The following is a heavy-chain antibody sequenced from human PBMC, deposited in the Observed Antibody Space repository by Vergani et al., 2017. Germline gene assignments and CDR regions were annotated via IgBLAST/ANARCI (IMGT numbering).Heavy chain of an antibody. CDR1: GYTFTSYG. Sequence: QVQLVQSGAEVKNPGASVKVSCKASGYTFTSYGISWVRQAPGQGLEWMGWISAYNGNTHYAQKLQGRVTMTTDTSTSTAYMELRRLRSDDTAVYYCARDEVAARPYYYCMDVWGQGTTVTVSS. D-gene: IGHD6-6*01. CDR3: ARDEVAARPYYYCMDV. V-gene: IGHV1-18*01. CDR2: ISAYNGNT. J-gene: IGHJ6*02.